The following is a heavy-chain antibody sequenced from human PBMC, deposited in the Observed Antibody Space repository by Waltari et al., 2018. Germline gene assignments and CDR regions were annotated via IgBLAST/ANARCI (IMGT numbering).Heavy chain of an antibody. D-gene: IGHD3-3*01. V-gene: IGHV3-30*02. CDR2: IRYDGSNK. CDR3: AKDIAFIAPITIFGVVNNYYMDV. Sequence: QVQLVESGGGVVQPGGSLRFSCAASGFTFSSYGMHWVRQAPGTGPEWVAFIRYDGSNKYYADSVKGRFTISRDNSKNTLYLQMNSLRAEDTAVYYCAKDIAFIAPITIFGVVNNYYMDVWGKGTTDTVSS. CDR1: GFTFSSYG. J-gene: IGHJ6*03.